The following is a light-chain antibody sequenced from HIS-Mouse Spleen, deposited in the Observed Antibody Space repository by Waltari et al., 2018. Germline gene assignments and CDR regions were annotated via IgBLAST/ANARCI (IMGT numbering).Light chain of an antibody. Sequence: AIRMTQSPSSFSASTGDRVTITCRASQGISSYLAWYQQKPGKAPKLLIYAASTLQSGVPSRFSGSGSGTEFTLTISCLQSEDFATYYCQQYYSYLWTFGQGTKVEIK. CDR2: AAS. CDR3: QQYYSYLWT. CDR1: QGISSY. V-gene: IGKV1-8*01. J-gene: IGKJ1*01.